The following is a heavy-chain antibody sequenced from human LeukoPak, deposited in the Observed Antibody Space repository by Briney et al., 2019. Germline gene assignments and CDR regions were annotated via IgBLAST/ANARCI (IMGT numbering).Heavy chain of an antibody. CDR1: GFTFSSYG. V-gene: IGHV3-30*03. CDR2: ISYDGRNK. J-gene: IGHJ4*02. D-gene: IGHD2-2*01. Sequence: GGSLRLSCAASGFTFSSYGMHWVRQTPGKGLEWVALISYDGRNKNYADSVKGRFTISRDNSKNTLYLQMNSLRAEDTAVYYCATHASVVPAAIGRDYFDYWGQGTLVTVSS. CDR3: ATHASVVPAAIGRDYFDY.